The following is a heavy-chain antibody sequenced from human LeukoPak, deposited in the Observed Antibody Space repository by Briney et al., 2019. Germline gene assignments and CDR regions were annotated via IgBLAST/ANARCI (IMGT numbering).Heavy chain of an antibody. CDR1: GFTFSSYG. CDR2: IWYDGSNK. J-gene: IGHJ4*02. Sequence: GRSLRLSCAASGFTFSSYGMHWVRQAPGKGLEWVAVIWYDGSNKYYADSVKGRFTISRDNSKNTLYLQMNSLRAEDTAVYYCARDSARYSGGGYYFDYWGQGTLVTVSS. CDR3: ARDSARYSGGGYYFDY. D-gene: IGHD5-12*01. V-gene: IGHV3-33*01.